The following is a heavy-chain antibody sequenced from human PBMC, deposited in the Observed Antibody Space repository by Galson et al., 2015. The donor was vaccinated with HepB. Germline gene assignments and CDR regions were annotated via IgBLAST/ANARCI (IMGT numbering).Heavy chain of an antibody. CDR2: ISYGGNNK. V-gene: IGHV3-30*18. CDR1: GFTFSSYG. D-gene: IGHD6-19*01. Sequence: SLRLSCAASGFTFSSYGMHWVRQAPGKGLEWVAVISYGGNNKYYADSVKGRFTISRDNSKNTLYLQMNSLRAEDKAGYYCAKDRARTLEKAVAGHSPFDYWGQGTLVTVPS. J-gene: IGHJ4*01. CDR3: AKDRARTLEKAVAGHSPFDY.